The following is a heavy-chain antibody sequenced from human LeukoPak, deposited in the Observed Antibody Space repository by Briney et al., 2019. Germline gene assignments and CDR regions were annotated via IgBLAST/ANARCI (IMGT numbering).Heavy chain of an antibody. V-gene: IGHV4-34*01. D-gene: IGHD2-2*01. CDR1: GGSFSGYY. J-gene: IGHJ4*02. Sequence: SETLSLTCAVYGGSFSGYYWSWIRQPPGKGLEWIGEINHSGSTNYNSSLKSRVTISVDTSKNQFSLKLSPVTAADTAVYYCARVYKWGYQLLYYFDYWGQGTLVTVSS. CDR3: ARVYKWGYQLLYYFDY. CDR2: INHSGST.